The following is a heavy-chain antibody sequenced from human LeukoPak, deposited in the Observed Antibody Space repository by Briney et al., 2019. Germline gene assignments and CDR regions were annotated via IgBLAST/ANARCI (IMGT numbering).Heavy chain of an antibody. J-gene: IGHJ5*02. V-gene: IGHV4-34*01. CDR3: ARVQKEPANMRIWFGELLGWFDP. CDR1: GGSFSGYY. D-gene: IGHD3-10*01. Sequence: KPSETLSLTCAVYGGSFSGYYWSWIRQPPGKGLEWIGEINHSGSTNYNPSLKSRVTISVDTSKNQFSLKLSSVTAADTAVYYCARVQKEPANMRIWFGELLGWFDPWGQGTLVTVSS. CDR2: INHSGST.